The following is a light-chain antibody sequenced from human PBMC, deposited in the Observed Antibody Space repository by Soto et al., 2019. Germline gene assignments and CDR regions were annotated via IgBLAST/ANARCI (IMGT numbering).Light chain of an antibody. CDR3: TSYAGSDIWV. Sequence: QSALTQPPSASGSPGQSGTISCTGTSSDVGAYNYVSWYQQYPGKAPKLMIYEVSKRPSGVPDRFSGSKSGKTASLTVSGLQPEDEADYSCTSYAGSDIWVFGGGTKVTVL. J-gene: IGLJ3*02. V-gene: IGLV2-8*01. CDR2: EVS. CDR1: SSDVGAYNY.